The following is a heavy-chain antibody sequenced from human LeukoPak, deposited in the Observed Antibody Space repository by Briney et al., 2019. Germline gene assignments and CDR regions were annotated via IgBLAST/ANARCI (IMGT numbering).Heavy chain of an antibody. V-gene: IGHV3-53*01. D-gene: IGHD5-18*01. Sequence: GGSLRLSCAASGFTVSSYSMSWIRQAPGKGLEWVSVIYSGGNTYYADSVKGRFTISIDNSKNTLYLQMNSLRAEDTAVYYCAGGYRYGPYYFDYWGKGTLVTVSS. CDR3: AGGYRYGPYYFDY. J-gene: IGHJ4*02. CDR1: GFTVSSYS. CDR2: IYSGGNT.